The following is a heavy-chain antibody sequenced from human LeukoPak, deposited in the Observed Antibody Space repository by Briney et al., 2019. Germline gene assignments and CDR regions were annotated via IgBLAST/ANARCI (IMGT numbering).Heavy chain of an antibody. Sequence: GGSLRLSCAASGFTVSSNYMSWVRQAPGKGLEWVSIIYSGGSTFYADSVKGRFTISRDNSKNTLYLQMNSLRAEDTAVYYCAGIYDFWSGQGPGAFDIWGQGTMVTVSS. CDR1: GFTVSSNY. V-gene: IGHV3-53*05. D-gene: IGHD3-3*01. CDR2: IYSGGST. J-gene: IGHJ3*02. CDR3: AGIYDFWSGQGPGAFDI.